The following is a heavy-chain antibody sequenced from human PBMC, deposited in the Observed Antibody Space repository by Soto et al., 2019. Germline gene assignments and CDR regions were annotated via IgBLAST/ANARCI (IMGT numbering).Heavy chain of an antibody. Sequence: QVQLVESGGGVVQPGRSLRLSCAASGFTFSSYGMHWVRQAPGKGLEWVAVMWYDGSNKYYADSVKGRFTISRDNSKNTLYLQMNSLRAEDTAVYYCARDGYCSGGSCYSVPVFDYWGQGTLFPVSS. V-gene: IGHV3-33*01. CDR3: ARDGYCSGGSCYSVPVFDY. J-gene: IGHJ4*02. D-gene: IGHD2-15*01. CDR2: MWYDGSNK. CDR1: GFTFSSYG.